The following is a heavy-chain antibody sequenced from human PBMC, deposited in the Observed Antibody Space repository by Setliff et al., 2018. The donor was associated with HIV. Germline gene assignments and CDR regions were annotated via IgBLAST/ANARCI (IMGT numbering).Heavy chain of an antibody. CDR3: ARLTTTYYYDSSAYYHPV. CDR1: GGSISSGSYY. D-gene: IGHD3-22*01. CDR2: IYTGGTT. Sequence: PSETLSLTCTVSGGSISSGSYYWTWIRQPAGKGLEWIWHIYTGGTTNYNPSLKSRVTISVDTSKNQFSLKLSSVTAADTAVFYCARLTTTYYYDSSAYYHPVWGQGTLVTVSS. V-gene: IGHV4-61*09. J-gene: IGHJ4*02.